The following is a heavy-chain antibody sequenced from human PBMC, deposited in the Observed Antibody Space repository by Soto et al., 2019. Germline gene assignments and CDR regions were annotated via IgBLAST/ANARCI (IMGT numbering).Heavy chain of an antibody. J-gene: IGHJ4*02. V-gene: IGHV3-30*18. CDR3: AKAKGEIFKDGGNSDSSYYFDY. Sequence: QVQLVESGGGVVQPGRSLRLSCAASGFTFSSYGMHWVRQAPGKGLEWVAGISYDGSNKYYADSVKGRFTISRDNSKNTLYLQMNSLRAEDTAVYYCAKAKGEIFKDGGNSDSSYYFDYWGQGTLVTVSS. CDR2: ISYDGSNK. D-gene: IGHD2-21*02. CDR1: GFTFSSYG.